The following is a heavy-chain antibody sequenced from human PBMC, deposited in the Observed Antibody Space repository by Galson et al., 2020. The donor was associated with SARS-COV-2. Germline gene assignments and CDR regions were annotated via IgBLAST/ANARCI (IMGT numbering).Heavy chain of an antibody. Sequence: GESLKISCKGSGYSFTNYWIGWVRQMPGKGPEWMGIIYPDDSYTKYSPSFRGQVTISGDKSLSIAYLQWSSLKASDTAMDYCARHGASSGWYEGIDFWGQGTLVTVSS. D-gene: IGHD6-19*01. CDR3: ARHGASSGWYEGIDF. V-gene: IGHV5-51*01. J-gene: IGHJ4*02. CDR2: IYPDDSYT. CDR1: GYSFTNYW.